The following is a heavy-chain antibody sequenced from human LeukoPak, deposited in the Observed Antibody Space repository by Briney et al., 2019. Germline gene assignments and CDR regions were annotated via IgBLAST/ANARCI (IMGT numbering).Heavy chain of an antibody. CDR2: ISWNSGSI. J-gene: IGHJ6*02. D-gene: IGHD3-9*01. V-gene: IGHV3-9*01. Sequence: GRSLRLSCAASGFTFDDYAMHWVRQAPGKGLEWVSGISWNSGSIGYADSVKGRFTISRDNAKNSLYLQMNSLRAEDTALYYCAKDNGDILTGYYYYGMDVWGQGTTVTVSS. CDR3: AKDNGDILTGYYYYGMDV. CDR1: GFTFDDYA.